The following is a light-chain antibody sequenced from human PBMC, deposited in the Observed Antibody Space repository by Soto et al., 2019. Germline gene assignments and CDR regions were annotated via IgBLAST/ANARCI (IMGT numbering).Light chain of an antibody. J-gene: IGKJ4*01. CDR2: DAS. V-gene: IGKV1-39*01. CDR3: QQSFASPHLT. CDR1: QYISRY. Sequence: DIQMTQSPSSLSASVGDRVTITCRASQYISRYLNWYQKKPGKAPKLLIYDASTLQSGVPPRFSGSGSGSDFSLTISSLQPEDFANYYCQQSFASPHLTLGGGTKV.